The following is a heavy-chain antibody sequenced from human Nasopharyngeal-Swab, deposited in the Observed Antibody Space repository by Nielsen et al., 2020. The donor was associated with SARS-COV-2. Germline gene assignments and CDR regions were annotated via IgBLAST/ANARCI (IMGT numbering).Heavy chain of an antibody. CDR3: ARGAWFDP. J-gene: IGHJ5*02. V-gene: IGHV1-8*02. Sequence: ASVKVSCKASGYSFTSYAIHWVRQAPGQRLEWMGWINAGNGNTGYAQKFQGRVTMTRNTSISTAYMELSSLRSEDTAVYYCARGAWFDPWGQGTLVTVSS. CDR1: GYSFTSYA. CDR2: INAGNGNT.